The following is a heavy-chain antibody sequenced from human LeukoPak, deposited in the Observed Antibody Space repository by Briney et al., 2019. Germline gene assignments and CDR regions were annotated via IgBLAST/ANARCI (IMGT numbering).Heavy chain of an antibody. D-gene: IGHD3-10*01. V-gene: IGHV3-7*03. J-gene: IGHJ5*01. CDR2: IKQGGREE. CDR3: ARDNGGWFDS. CDR1: EFIFSDYW. Sequence: GGSLRLSCVASEFIFSDYWMSWVRQAPGKGLEWAANIKQGGREEKYVGSVKGRFAISRDDAKSTLYLQMGSLSGDDTAVYYCARDNGGWFDSWGRGTLVIVSS.